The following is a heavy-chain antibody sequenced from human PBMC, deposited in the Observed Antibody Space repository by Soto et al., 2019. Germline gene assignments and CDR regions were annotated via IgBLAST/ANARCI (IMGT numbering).Heavy chain of an antibody. CDR3: ASTVAGNFDY. CDR2: IYYSGST. D-gene: IGHD6-19*01. CDR1: GGSISNGGCC. V-gene: IGHV4-61*08. J-gene: IGHJ4*02. Sequence: SETLSLTCTVAGGSISNGGCCWNWIRQPPGKGLEWIGYIYYSGSTNYNPSLKSRVTISVDTSKNQFSLKLSSVTAADTAVYYCASTVAGNFDYWGQGTLVTVSS.